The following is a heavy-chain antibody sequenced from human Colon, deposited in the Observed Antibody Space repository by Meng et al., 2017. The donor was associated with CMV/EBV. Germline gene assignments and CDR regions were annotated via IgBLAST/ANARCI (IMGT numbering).Heavy chain of an antibody. Sequence: QAPVVQLGAGVKKAGASVKVSCKASGSTFTGYYMHWVRQAPGQGLEWMGWINPNSGGTNYAQKFQGRVTMTRDTSISTAYMELSRLRSDDTAVYYCATVSSGYYLYFQHWGQGTLVTVSS. CDR1: GSTFTGYY. J-gene: IGHJ1*01. V-gene: IGHV1-2*02. CDR2: INPNSGGT. CDR3: ATVSSGYYLYFQH. D-gene: IGHD3-22*01.